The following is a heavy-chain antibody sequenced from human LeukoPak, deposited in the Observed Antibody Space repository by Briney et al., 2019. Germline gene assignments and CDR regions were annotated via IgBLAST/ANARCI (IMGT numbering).Heavy chain of an antibody. CDR2: INPKSGAA. CDR1: GYIFSDYY. V-gene: IGHV1-2*02. CDR3: ARGAEAETSPLDF. Sequence: ASVKVSCKASGYIFSDYYMHWVRQAPGQGLEWLGWINPKSGAADYAQQFRGRVTMTRNTSINTDYMEMKRVTSDDTAVYYCARGAEAETSPLDFWGQGTLVIVS. J-gene: IGHJ4*02. D-gene: IGHD6-13*01.